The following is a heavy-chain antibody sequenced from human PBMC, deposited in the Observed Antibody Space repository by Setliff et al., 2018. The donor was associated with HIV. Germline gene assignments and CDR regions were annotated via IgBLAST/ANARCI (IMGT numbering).Heavy chain of an antibody. D-gene: IGHD2-15*01. CDR1: GGSFNGYY. Sequence: SETLSLTCAVYGGSFNGYYWSWIRQPPGKGLEWIGEINHSGSTNYDPSLKSRVTMSVDKSKNQFSLRLSSVTAADTAVYYCARARRAGSGPKYFQHWGQGTLVTVSS. V-gene: IGHV4-34*01. J-gene: IGHJ1*01. CDR2: INHSGST. CDR3: ARARRAGSGPKYFQH.